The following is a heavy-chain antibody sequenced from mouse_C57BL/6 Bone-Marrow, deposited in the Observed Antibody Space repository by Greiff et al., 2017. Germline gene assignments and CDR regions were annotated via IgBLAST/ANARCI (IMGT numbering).Heavy chain of an antibody. CDR1: GYTFTSYG. V-gene: IGHV1-81*01. CDR3: ARWGRYAMDY. D-gene: IGHD3-3*01. Sequence: VKLMESGAELARPGASVKLSCKASGYTFTSYGISWVKQRTGQGLEWIGEIYPRSGNTYYNEKFKGKATLTADKSSSTAYMELRSLTSEDSAVYFCARWGRYAMDYWGQGTSVTVSS. CDR2: IYPRSGNT. J-gene: IGHJ4*01.